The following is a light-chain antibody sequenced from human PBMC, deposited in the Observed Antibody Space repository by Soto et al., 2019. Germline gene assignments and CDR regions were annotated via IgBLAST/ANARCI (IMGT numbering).Light chain of an antibody. V-gene: IGKV3-11*01. CDR2: DAS. Sequence: IVLTQSPATLSLSPSERATLSCRASHSVSTSLAWYQQKPGQAPRLLIYDASNRATGIPARFSGSGSGTDFTLTIGSLEPEDFAVYYCQQRSTWPPFTFGPGTKVDIK. CDR3: QQRSTWPPFT. J-gene: IGKJ3*01. CDR1: HSVSTS.